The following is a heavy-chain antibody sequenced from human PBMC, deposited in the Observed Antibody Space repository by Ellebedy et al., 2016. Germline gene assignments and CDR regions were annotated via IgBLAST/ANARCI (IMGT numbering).Heavy chain of an antibody. Sequence: GGSLRLXCAASGFTFSRYGMHWVRQAPGMGLEWVAIISYGGSRTYYADSVKGRFTVSRDDSKNTLYLQMNSLRAEDTAVYYCAKDLRTVTNHLFDYWGQGTLVTVSS. CDR3: AKDLRTVTNHLFDY. CDR1: GFTFSRYG. J-gene: IGHJ4*02. CDR2: ISYGGSRT. V-gene: IGHV3-30*18. D-gene: IGHD4-17*01.